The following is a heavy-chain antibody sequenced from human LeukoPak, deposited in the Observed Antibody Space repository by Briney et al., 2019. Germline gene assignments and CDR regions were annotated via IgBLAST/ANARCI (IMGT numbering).Heavy chain of an antibody. CDR2: INPNSGGT. D-gene: IGHD6-13*01. V-gene: IGHV1-2*02. J-gene: IGHJ5*02. Sequence: ASVKVSCKASGYTFTGYYMHWVQQAPGQGLEWMGWINPNSGGTNYAQKFQGRVTMTRDTSISTAYMELSRLRSDDTAVYYCARYGYSSRWFDPWGQGTLVTVSS. CDR3: ARYGYSSRWFDP. CDR1: GYTFTGYY.